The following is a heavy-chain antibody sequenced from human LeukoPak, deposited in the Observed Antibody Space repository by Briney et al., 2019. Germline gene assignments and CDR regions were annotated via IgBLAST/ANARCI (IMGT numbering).Heavy chain of an antibody. J-gene: IGHJ4*02. CDR3: ARDSTVGATLLDY. Sequence: SETLSLTCTVSGGSINSYYWTWIRQPPGKELEWIGYISYSGSTNYNPSLKSRVTISLDTSKNQFSLKLTSVTAADTAVYYCARDSTVGATLLDYWGQGTLVSVSS. CDR2: ISYSGST. CDR1: GGSINSYY. D-gene: IGHD1-26*01. V-gene: IGHV4-59*01.